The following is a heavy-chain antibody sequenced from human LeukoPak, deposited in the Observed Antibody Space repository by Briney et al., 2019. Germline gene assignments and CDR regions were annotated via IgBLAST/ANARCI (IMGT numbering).Heavy chain of an antibody. Sequence: PGGSLRLSCAASGFTFSSYAMSWVRQAPGKGLEWVSAISGSGGSTYYADSVKGRFTTSRDNSKNTLYLQMNSLRAEDTAVYYCAKDEDFGLLPFDYWGQGTLVTVSS. V-gene: IGHV3-23*01. CDR1: GFTFSSYA. D-gene: IGHD1-26*01. J-gene: IGHJ4*02. CDR3: AKDEDFGLLPFDY. CDR2: ISGSGGST.